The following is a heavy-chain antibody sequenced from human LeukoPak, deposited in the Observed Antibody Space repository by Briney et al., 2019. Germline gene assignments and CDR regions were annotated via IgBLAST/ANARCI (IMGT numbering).Heavy chain of an antibody. V-gene: IGHV4-59*01. CDR1: GGSISSYY. D-gene: IGHD3-22*01. CDR3: ARGVPYYYDSSGYYRYYFDY. Sequence: PSETLSLTCTVSGGSISSYYWSWIRQPPGKGLEWIGYIYYSGSTNYNPSLTSRVTISVDTSKNQFSLKLSSVTAADTAVYYCARGVPYYYDSSGYYRYYFDYWGQGTLVTVSS. CDR2: IYYSGST. J-gene: IGHJ4*02.